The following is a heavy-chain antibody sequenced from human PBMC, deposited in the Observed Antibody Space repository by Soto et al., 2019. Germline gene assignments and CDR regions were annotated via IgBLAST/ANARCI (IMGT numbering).Heavy chain of an antibody. J-gene: IGHJ4*02. D-gene: IGHD2-15*01. CDR3: ARDQGLCSGGSCWGYFDY. V-gene: IGHV1-3*01. Sequence: ASVKVSCKASGFTFTNNAIHWVRQAPGQRLEWMGWINAANGNTKYSQKFQGRVTITRDTSASTAYMELSSLRSEDTAVYYCARDQGLCSGGSCWGYFDYWGQGTLVTVSS. CDR2: INAANGNT. CDR1: GFTFTNNA.